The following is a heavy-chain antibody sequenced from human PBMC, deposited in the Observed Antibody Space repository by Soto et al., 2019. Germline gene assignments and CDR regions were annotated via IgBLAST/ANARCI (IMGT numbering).Heavy chain of an antibody. V-gene: IGHV4-39*01. CDR2: IYYSGGT. Sequence: QLQLQESGPGLVKPSETLSLTCTVSGGSISSSSYYWGWVRQPPGKGLEWIGSIYYSGGTYYNPSLKSRVTISVDTSKYQFSLMLSSVTAADTAVYYCARPSGSYLYYFDYWGQGTLVTVSS. CDR3: ARPSGSYLYYFDY. J-gene: IGHJ4*02. CDR1: GGSISSSSYY. D-gene: IGHD1-26*01.